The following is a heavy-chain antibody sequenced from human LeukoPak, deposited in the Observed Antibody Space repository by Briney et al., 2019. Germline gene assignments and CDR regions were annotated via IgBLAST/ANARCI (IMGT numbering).Heavy chain of an antibody. CDR1: GGSISSYY. CDR2: IYTSGST. V-gene: IGHV4-4*07. CDR3: AQSPVRSGSYFPFY. D-gene: IGHD1-26*01. J-gene: IGHJ4*02. Sequence: PSETLSLTCTVSGGSISSYYWSWIRQPAGKGLEWIGRIYTSGSTNYNPSLKSRVTMSVDTSKNQFSLKLSSVTAADTAVYYCAQSPVRSGSYFPFYWGQGTLVTVSS.